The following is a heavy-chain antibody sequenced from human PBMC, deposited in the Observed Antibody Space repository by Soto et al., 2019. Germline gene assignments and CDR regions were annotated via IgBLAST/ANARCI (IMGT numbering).Heavy chain of an antibody. V-gene: IGHV1-2*02. CDR2: INPNSGDT. CDR3: ARDQEVAATSPFDY. J-gene: IGHJ4*02. Sequence: ASVKVSCKTSGYVFTGEYIHWVRQARGQGLEWMGWINPNSGDTNYAQKFQGRVTMTRDTSISTAYLELSSLTSADTAVYFCARDQEVAATSPFDYWGQGTLVTVSS. CDR1: GYVFTGEY. D-gene: IGHD1-26*01.